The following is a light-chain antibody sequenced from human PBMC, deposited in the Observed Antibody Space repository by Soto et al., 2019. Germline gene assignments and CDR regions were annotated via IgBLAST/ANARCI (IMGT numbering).Light chain of an antibody. CDR3: AAWDDSLNAVV. J-gene: IGLJ7*01. Sequence: QSVLTQPPSASGTPGQRVTISCSGSSSNVGRNTVNWYQQLPGTAPKLLIYSNNQRPSGVPDRFSGSKSGTSASLAISGLKSEDEADYYCAAWDDSLNAVVFGGGTQLTVL. CDR2: SNN. V-gene: IGLV1-44*01. CDR1: SSNVGRNT.